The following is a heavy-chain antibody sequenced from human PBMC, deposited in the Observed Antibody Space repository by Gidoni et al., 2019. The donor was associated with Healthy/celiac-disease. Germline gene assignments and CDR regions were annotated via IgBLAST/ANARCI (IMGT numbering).Heavy chain of an antibody. Sequence: QVQPVESGRGVVQPGRSLSLLCPASRCTVSSYGMHWVRQAPGKGLERVAVIWYDGSNKYYADSVKCRFTISRDNSKNTLYLQMNSLRAEDTAVYYCARESGDARTFDYWGQGTLVTVSS. V-gene: IGHV3-33*01. CDR2: IWYDGSNK. CDR1: RCTVSSYG. J-gene: IGHJ4*02. CDR3: ARESGDARTFDY. D-gene: IGHD3-3*01.